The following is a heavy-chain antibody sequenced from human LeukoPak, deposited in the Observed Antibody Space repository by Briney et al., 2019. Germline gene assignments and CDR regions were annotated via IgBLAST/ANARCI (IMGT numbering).Heavy chain of an antibody. CDR3: ARSGSYYYYYGMDV. Sequence: GASVKVSCKASGGTFSSYAISWVRQAPGQGLEWMGGIIPIFGTANYAQKFQGRVTITADESTSTAYMELSSLRSEDTAVYYCARSGSYYYYYGMDVWGQGTTVTVSS. D-gene: IGHD1-26*01. J-gene: IGHJ6*02. CDR2: IIPIFGTA. V-gene: IGHV1-69*13. CDR1: GGTFSSYA.